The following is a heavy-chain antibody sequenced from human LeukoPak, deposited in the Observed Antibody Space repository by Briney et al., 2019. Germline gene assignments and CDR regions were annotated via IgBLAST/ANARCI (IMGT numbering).Heavy chain of an antibody. CDR1: GFTFTSYG. V-gene: IGHV3-30*18. CDR3: AKELTVTIAAPFDY. D-gene: IGHD4-17*01. J-gene: IGHJ4*02. CDR2: MSYDGNKK. Sequence: GGSLRLSCAASGFTFTSYGFHWVRQAPGKALEWVAFMSYDGNKKYGDSVKGRFTISRDNSKNTLYLQMNSLRAEDTAVYYCAKELTVTIAAPFDYWGQGTLVTVSS.